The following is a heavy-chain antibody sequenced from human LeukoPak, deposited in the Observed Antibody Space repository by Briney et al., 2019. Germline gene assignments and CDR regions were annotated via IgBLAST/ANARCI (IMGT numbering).Heavy chain of an antibody. J-gene: IGHJ4*02. V-gene: IGHV3-53*01. D-gene: IGHD3-16*01. CDR3: AKDEATSGGGLAS. CDR2: MYTGGTT. CDR1: GFTVSGTH. Sequence: GGSLRLSCAASGFTVSGTHMSWVRQAPGKGLEWVSAMYTGGTTYYADSVMGRFTVSRDNSRNTVFLHMNSLRVDDTAVYYCAKDEATSGGGLASWGQGTPVTVSS.